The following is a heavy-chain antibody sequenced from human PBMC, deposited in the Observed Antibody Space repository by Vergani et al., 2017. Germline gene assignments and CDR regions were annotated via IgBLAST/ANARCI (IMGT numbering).Heavy chain of an antibody. V-gene: IGHV1-69*13. D-gene: IGHD4-23*01. CDR1: GYTFTSYA. CDR2: IIPIFGTA. Sequence: QVQLVQSGAEVKKPGASVKVSCKASGYTFTSYAISWVRQAPGQGLEWMGGIIPIFGTANYAQKFQGRVTITADESTSTAYMELSSLRSEDTAVYYCARRAEYYYGGNSGAFDIWGQGTMVTVSS. J-gene: IGHJ3*02. CDR3: ARRAEYYYGGNSGAFDI.